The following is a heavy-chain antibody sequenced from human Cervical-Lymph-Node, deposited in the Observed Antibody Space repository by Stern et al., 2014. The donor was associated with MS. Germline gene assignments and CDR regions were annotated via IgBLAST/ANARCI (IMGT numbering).Heavy chain of an antibody. CDR3: TRGWSA. V-gene: IGHV1-8*01. Sequence: VQLVESGAEVKKPGASVKVSCKASGYTFTSDDINWVRQVPGQGLEWMGCMNPDRGDPGYTQKFRGKFTITRDLSISTAYMEMSSLKFEDTAGYYCTRGWSAWGQGTLVTVSS. J-gene: IGHJ4*02. CDR1: GYTFTSDD. CDR2: MNPDRGDP. D-gene: IGHD3-3*01.